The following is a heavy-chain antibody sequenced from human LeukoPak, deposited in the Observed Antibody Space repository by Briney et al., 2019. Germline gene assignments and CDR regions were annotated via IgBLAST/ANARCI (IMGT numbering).Heavy chain of an antibody. CDR1: GGSISSGGYY. J-gene: IGHJ4*02. Sequence: PSETLSLTCTVSGGSISSGGYYWSWSRQHPGKGLEWIGYIYYSGSTYYNPSLKSRVTISVDTSKNQFSLKLSSVTAADTAVYYCAAYYYGSGLGIDYWGQGTLVTVSS. D-gene: IGHD3-10*01. CDR2: IYYSGST. CDR3: AAYYYGSGLGIDY. V-gene: IGHV4-30-4*08.